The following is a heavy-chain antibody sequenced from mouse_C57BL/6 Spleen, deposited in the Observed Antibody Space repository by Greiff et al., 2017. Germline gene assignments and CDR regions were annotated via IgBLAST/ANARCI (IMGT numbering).Heavy chain of an antibody. CDR2: ISSGGDYL. D-gene: IGHD2-4*01. CDR1: GFTFSSYA. V-gene: IGHV5-9-1*02. Sequence: EVHLVESGEGLVKPGGSLKLSCAASGFTFSSYAMSWVRQTPEKRLEWVAYISSGGDYLYYADTVKGRFTISRDNARNTLYLQLSSLKSEDTAMYYCTRVYDYDPAFSYAMGYWGQGTSVTVSS. J-gene: IGHJ4*01. CDR3: TRVYDYDPAFSYAMGY.